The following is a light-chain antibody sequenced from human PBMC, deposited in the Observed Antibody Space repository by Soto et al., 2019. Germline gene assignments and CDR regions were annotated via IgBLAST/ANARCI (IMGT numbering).Light chain of an antibody. Sequence: EILLTQTTGTLSLSPGERDTVSCRASKSVSNNYLAWYQQKPGQAPRLLIYGASNRATGIPDRFSGSGSGTDFTLTISRLEPEDFAVYYCQQYGSSGTFIQGTKVDSK. CDR1: KSVSNNY. J-gene: IGKJ1*01. CDR2: GAS. CDR3: QQYGSSGT. V-gene: IGKV3-20*01.